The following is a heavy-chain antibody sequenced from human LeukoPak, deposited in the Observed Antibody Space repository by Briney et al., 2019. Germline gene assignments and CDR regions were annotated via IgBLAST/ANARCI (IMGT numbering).Heavy chain of an antibody. CDR2: INPNSGGT. J-gene: IGHJ6*02. V-gene: IGHV1-2*02. Sequence: ASVEVSCKASGYTFTGYYMHWVRQAPGQGLEWMGWINPNSGGTNYAQKFQGRVTMTRDTSISTAYMELSRLRSDDTAVYYCARDYNFDYYGSGHAGYYYGMDVWGQGTTVTVSS. D-gene: IGHD3-10*01. CDR3: ARDYNFDYYGSGHAGYYYGMDV. CDR1: GYTFTGYY.